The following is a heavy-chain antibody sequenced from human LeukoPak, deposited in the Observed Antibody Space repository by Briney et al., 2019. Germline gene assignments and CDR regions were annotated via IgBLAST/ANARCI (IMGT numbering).Heavy chain of an antibody. J-gene: IGHJ3*02. CDR1: GFTFDDYG. D-gene: IGHD6-19*01. CDR2: INWNGGST. CDR3: ARDRDSSGWNAFDI. Sequence: RPGGSLRLSCAASGFTFDDYGMSWVRQAPGKGLEWVSGINWNGGSTGYADSVKGRFTISRDNAKNSLYLQMNSLRAEDTALYYCARDRDSSGWNAFDIWGQGTMVTVSS. V-gene: IGHV3-20*04.